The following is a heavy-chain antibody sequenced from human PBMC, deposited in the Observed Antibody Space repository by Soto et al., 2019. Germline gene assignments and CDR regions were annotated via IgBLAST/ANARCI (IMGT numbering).Heavy chain of an antibody. CDR2: IYHSGST. D-gene: IGHD3-10*01. Sequence: PSETLSLTCAVSGGSFSSSDWWSWVRQPPGKGLEWIGEIYHSGSTNYNPSLKSRVTISVDKSKNQFSLKLSSVTAADTAVYYCERDKALLWFGELSYFDYWGQGTLVTVSS. J-gene: IGHJ4*02. CDR1: GGSFSSSDW. V-gene: IGHV4-4*02. CDR3: ERDKALLWFGELSYFDY.